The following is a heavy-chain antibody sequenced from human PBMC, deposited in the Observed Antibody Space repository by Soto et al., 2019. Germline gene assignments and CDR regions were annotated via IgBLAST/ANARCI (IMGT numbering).Heavy chain of an antibody. D-gene: IGHD5-12*01. CDR1: GFTFSSYA. J-gene: IGHJ4*02. Sequence: GGSLRLSCAASGFTFSSYAMSWVRQAPGKGLEWVSAISSSGSSTYYAESVKGRFTISRDNSKNTLYLQMNSLRAEDTAVYYCAKDLVYVATGPIEYWGQGTLVTVSS. CDR2: ISSSGSST. CDR3: AKDLVYVATGPIEY. V-gene: IGHV3-23*01.